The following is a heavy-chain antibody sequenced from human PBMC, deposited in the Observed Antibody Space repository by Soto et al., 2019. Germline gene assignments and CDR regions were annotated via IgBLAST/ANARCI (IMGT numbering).Heavy chain of an antibody. CDR2: ISAYNGNT. D-gene: IGHD4-17*01. CDR1: GYTFTSYG. J-gene: IGHJ4*02. CDR3: ACAFLYGDSDY. Sequence: QVQLVQSGAEVKKPGASGKVSCKASGYTFTSYGISWVRQAPGQGHEWMGWISAYNGNTNYAQKRQGRVTMTTDTSRSTAYMELTSLRSDDTAVDYCACAFLYGDSDYWGQATLVTVSS. V-gene: IGHV1-18*04.